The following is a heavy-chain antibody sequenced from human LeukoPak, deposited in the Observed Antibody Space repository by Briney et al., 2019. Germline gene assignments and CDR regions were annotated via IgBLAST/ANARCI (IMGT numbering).Heavy chain of an antibody. CDR3: AREIRYCSGGSCYSRAGYYYYGMDV. V-gene: IGHV3-33*01. J-gene: IGHJ6*02. CDR2: IWYDGSNK. Sequence: GGSLRLSCAASGFTFSSYGMHWVRQAPGKGLEWVAVIWYDGSNKYYADSVKGRFTISRDNSKNTLYLQMNSLRAEDTAVYYCAREIRYCSGGSCYSRAGYYYYGMDVWGQGTTVTVSS. D-gene: IGHD2-15*01. CDR1: GFTFSSYG.